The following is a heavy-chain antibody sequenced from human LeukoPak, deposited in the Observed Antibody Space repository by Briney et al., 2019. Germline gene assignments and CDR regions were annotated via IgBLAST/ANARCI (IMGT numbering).Heavy chain of an antibody. Sequence: GGSLRLSCAASGFTFSSYAMSWVRQAPGKGLEWVSGISGGDDTTYFADSVKGRFTISRDNSKNTLYLQMNSLRAEDTAVYYCAKWEIVGATTFDYWGQGTLVTVSS. J-gene: IGHJ4*02. CDR2: ISGGDDTT. CDR1: GFTFSSYA. V-gene: IGHV3-23*01. D-gene: IGHD1-26*01. CDR3: AKWEIVGATTFDY.